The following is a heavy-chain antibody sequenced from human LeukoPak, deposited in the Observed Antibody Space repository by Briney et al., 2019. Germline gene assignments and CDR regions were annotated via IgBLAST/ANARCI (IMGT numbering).Heavy chain of an antibody. CDR1: GGSFSGYY. CDR2: INHSGST. Sequence: PSETLPLTCAVYGGSFSGYYWSWIRQPPGKGLEWIGEINHSGSTNYIPPLKSRVTISVDTSKNQFSLKLSSVTAADTAVYYCARGNYYGSGTLGAFDIWGQGTMVTVSS. J-gene: IGHJ3*02. V-gene: IGHV4-34*01. D-gene: IGHD3-10*01. CDR3: ARGNYYGSGTLGAFDI.